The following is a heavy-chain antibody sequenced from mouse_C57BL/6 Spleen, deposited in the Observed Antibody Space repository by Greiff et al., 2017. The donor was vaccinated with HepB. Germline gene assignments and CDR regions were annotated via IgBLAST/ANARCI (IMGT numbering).Heavy chain of an antibody. J-gene: IGHJ2*01. V-gene: IGHV1-82*01. Sequence: VKLQESGPELVKPGASVKISCKASGYAFSSSWMNWVKQRPGKGLEWIGRIYPGDGDTNYNGKFKGKATLTADKSSSTAYMQLSSLTSEDSAVYFCARVPNWSYYFDYWGQGTTLTVSS. CDR1: GYAFSSSW. CDR3: ARVPNWSYYFDY. D-gene: IGHD4-1*01. CDR2: IYPGDGDT.